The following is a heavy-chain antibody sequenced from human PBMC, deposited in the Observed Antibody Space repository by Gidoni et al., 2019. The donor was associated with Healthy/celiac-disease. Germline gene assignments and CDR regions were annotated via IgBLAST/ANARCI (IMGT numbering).Heavy chain of an antibody. V-gene: IGHV1-69*06. J-gene: IGHJ4*02. CDR1: GGTFSSYA. D-gene: IGHD3-22*01. CDR2: IIPIFGTA. Sequence: GKVSCQASGGTFSSYAISWVRQAPGQGLEWMGGIIPIFGTANYAQKFQGRVTITADKSTSTAYMELSSLRSEDTAVYYCARVKYYDSSGYYLDYWGQGTLVTVSS. CDR3: ARVKYYDSSGYYLDY.